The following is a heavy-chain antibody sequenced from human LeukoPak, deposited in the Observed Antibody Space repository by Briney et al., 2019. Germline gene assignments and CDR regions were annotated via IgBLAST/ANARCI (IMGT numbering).Heavy chain of an antibody. D-gene: IGHD3-10*01. CDR1: GGSISSSNW. CDR2: IYHTGST. CDR3: ARGGMVRGVIVYYYYGMDV. J-gene: IGHJ6*04. V-gene: IGHV4-4*02. Sequence: SETLSLTCAVSGGSISSSNWLSWVRQPPGKGLEWIGEIYHTGSTNYNPSLKSRVTISVDKSKNQFSLKLSSVTAADTAVYYCARGGMVRGVIVYYYYGMDVWGKGTTVTVSS.